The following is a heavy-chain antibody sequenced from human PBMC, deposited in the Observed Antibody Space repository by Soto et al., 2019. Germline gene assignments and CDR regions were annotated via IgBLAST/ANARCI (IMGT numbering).Heavy chain of an antibody. CDR2: IYYSGST. CDR3: ASVKNWNDFDY. Sequence: SETLSLTCSVSGSSFTSYYWSWIRQPPGKGLEWIGYIYYSGSTKYNPSLESRVTISLDTSENQFSLKLSSVTAADTAVYYCASVKNWNDFDYWGQGTLVTVSS. D-gene: IGHD1-1*01. V-gene: IGHV4-59*01. J-gene: IGHJ4*02. CDR1: GSSFTSYY.